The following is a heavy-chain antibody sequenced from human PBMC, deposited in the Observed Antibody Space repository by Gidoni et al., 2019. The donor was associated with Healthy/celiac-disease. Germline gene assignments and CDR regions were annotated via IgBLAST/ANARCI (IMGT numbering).Heavy chain of an antibody. V-gene: IGHV3-11*06. D-gene: IGHD2-15*01. J-gene: IGHJ3*02. CDR3: ARALRGTDAFDI. Sequence: QVQLMDAGGGLVKSVGSLRLSCAASGFTFSDYYMSWIRQAPGKGLELVSYISSSSSYTNYADSVKGRFTISRDNAKNSLYLQMNSLRAEDTAVYYCARALRGTDAFDIWGQGTMVTVSS. CDR1: GFTFSDYY. CDR2: ISSSSSYT.